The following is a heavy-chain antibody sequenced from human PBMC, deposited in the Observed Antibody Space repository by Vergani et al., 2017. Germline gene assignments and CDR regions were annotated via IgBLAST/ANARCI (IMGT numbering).Heavy chain of an antibody. V-gene: IGHV3-20*04. Sequence: EVQLMESGGGVVRPGGSLRLSCAASGFTFEDYGMSWVRQAPGKGLEWVSGINWNGRDIEYVDSVEGRFTISRDNAKKSLYLHMSRLRVEDTALYYCARDVSRNDGDLRFWGQGTLVTVSS. CDR1: GFTFEDYG. CDR2: INWNGRDI. D-gene: IGHD4-17*01. J-gene: IGHJ4*02. CDR3: ARDVSRNDGDLRF.